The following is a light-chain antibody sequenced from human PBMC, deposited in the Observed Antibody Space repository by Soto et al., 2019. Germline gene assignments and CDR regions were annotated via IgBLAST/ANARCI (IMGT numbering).Light chain of an antibody. CDR3: QQYYTYPWT. CDR1: QSISSY. J-gene: IGKJ1*01. V-gene: IGKV1-39*01. Sequence: DIQMTQSPSALSASVGDRVTITCRASQSISSYLNWYQQKPGKAPKLLIYAASSLESGVPSRFSGSESGLEITLTISSLQPDDFATYYCQQYYTYPWTFGQGTKVDIK. CDR2: AAS.